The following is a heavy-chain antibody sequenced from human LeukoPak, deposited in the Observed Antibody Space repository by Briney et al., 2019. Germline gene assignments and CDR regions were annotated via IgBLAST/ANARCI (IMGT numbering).Heavy chain of an antibody. Sequence: SETLSLTCTVSGGSISSSSYYWGWIRQPPGGGLEWIGSIYYSGSTYYNPSLKSRVTISVDTSKNQFSLKLSSVTAADTAVYYCARQESIAARGGFDYWGQGTLVTVSS. CDR3: ARQESIAARGGFDY. D-gene: IGHD6-6*01. CDR1: GGSISSSSYY. J-gene: IGHJ4*02. V-gene: IGHV4-39*01. CDR2: IYYSGST.